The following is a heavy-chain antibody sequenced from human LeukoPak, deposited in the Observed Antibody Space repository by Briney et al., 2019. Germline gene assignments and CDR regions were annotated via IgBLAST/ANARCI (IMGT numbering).Heavy chain of an antibody. V-gene: IGHV3-33*01. J-gene: IGHJ6*02. CDR1: RFTFSRYG. D-gene: IGHD3-10*01. Sequence: GGSLRLSCAASRFTFSRYGMHWVRQAPGKGLEWVALIWYDGSNQYYADSVKGRFTISRDNSKNTLYLQMNSLRSEDTAACYCARDRGGTYYYYGMDVWGQGTTVTVSS. CDR2: IWYDGSNQ. CDR3: ARDRGGTYYYYGMDV.